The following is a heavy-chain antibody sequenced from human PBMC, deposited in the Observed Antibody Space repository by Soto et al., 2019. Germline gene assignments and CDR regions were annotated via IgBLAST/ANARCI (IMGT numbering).Heavy chain of an antibody. V-gene: IGHV1-18*01. J-gene: IGHJ4*02. CDR1: GYTFTSYG. D-gene: IGHD3-22*01. CDR3: ARDSDYYDSSGHFDY. CDR2: ISAYNGNT. Sequence: ASVKVSCKASGYTFTSYGISWVRQAPGQGLEWMGWISAYNGNTNYAQKLQGRVTMTTDTSTSTAYMELRSLRSDDTAVYYCARDSDYYDSSGHFDYWGQGTVVTVSS.